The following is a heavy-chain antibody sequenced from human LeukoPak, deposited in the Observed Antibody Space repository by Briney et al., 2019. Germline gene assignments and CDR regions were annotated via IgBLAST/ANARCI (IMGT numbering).Heavy chain of an antibody. CDR1: GGSISSSSYY. CDR3: ARDYYDSSFFDY. CDR2: INHSGST. D-gene: IGHD3-22*01. V-gene: IGHV4-39*07. J-gene: IGHJ4*02. Sequence: SETLSLTCTVSGGSISSSSYYWGWIRQPPGKGLEWIGEINHSGSTNYNPSLKSRVTISVDTSKNQFSLKLSSVTAADTAVYYCARDYYDSSFFDYWGQGTLVTVSS.